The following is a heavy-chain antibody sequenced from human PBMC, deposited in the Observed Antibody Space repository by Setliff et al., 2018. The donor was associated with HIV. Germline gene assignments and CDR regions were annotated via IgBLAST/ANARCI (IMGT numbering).Heavy chain of an antibody. CDR3: AREGGSERMPFFYYYMDV. V-gene: IGHV3-20*04. J-gene: IGHJ6*03. CDR1: GFTFDDYG. D-gene: IGHD3-10*01. Sequence: PGESLKISCAASGFTFDDYGMSWVRQAPGKGLEWVSGINWNGGSTGYADSVKGRFTISRDNAKNSLYLQMNSLRAEDTALYYCAREGGSERMPFFYYYMDVWGKGTTVTVSS. CDR2: INWNGGST.